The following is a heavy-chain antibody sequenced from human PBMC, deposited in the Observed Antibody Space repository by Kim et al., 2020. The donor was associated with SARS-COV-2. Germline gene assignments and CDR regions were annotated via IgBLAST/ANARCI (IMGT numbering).Heavy chain of an antibody. CDR3: ARAECDGCYLIDY. CDR2: INAATGKT. CDR1: GYTFTNYA. V-gene: IGHV1-3*01. Sequence: ASVKVSCKASGYTFTNYAIHWVRQAPGQRLEWMGWINAATGKTKYSQNFQDRITIARDTSATTDYMELSSLTSQDTAVYYCARAECDGCYLIDYWGQGSLVTVSS. D-gene: IGHD2-15*01. J-gene: IGHJ4*02.